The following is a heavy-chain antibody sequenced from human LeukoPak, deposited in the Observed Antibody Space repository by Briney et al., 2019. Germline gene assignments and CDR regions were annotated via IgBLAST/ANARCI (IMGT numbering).Heavy chain of an antibody. V-gene: IGHV1-2*02. Sequence: ASVKVSCKAAGYTFTGYYMHWVRQAPGQGLEWMGWINPNSGGTNYAQKFQGRGTMTRDTSISKAYMELSRLRSDDTAVYYCAREGALWFGKHYHMDVWGKGTPVTTSS. CDR2: INPNSGGT. CDR1: GYTFTGYY. J-gene: IGHJ6*03. CDR3: AREGALWFGKHYHMDV. D-gene: IGHD3-10*01.